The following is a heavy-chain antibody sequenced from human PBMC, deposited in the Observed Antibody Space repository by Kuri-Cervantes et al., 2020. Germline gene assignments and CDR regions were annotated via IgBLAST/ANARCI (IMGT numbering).Heavy chain of an antibody. CDR1: GGSISSYY. V-gene: IGHV4-59*12. CDR3: ARHSTTYYYDSSGIGSFIENYYFDY. CDR2: IYHSGST. Sequence: GSLRLSCTVSGGSISSYYWSWIRQPPGKGLEWIGYIYHSGSTYYNPSLKSRVTISVDRSKNQFSLKLSSVTAADTAVYYCARHSTTYYYDSSGIGSFIENYYFDYWGQGTLVTVSS. J-gene: IGHJ4*02. D-gene: IGHD3-22*01.